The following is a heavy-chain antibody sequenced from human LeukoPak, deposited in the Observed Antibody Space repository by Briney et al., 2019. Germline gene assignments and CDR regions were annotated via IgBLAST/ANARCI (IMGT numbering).Heavy chain of an antibody. CDR1: GYTFTSYY. V-gene: IGHV1-46*03. J-gene: IGHJ6*04. Sequence: GASVKVSCKASGYTFTSYYMHWVRQAPGQGLEWMGIINPSGGSTSYAQKFQGRVTMTRDTPTSTVYMELSSLRSEDTAVYYCAREASAAAKMDVWGKGTTVTVSS. D-gene: IGHD6-13*01. CDR3: AREASAAAKMDV. CDR2: INPSGGST.